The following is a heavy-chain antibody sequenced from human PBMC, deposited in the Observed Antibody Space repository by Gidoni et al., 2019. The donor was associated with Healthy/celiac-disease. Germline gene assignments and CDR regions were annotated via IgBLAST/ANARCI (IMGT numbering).Heavy chain of an antibody. V-gene: IGHV3-21*01. J-gene: IGHJ4*02. CDR3: ASVGVNPGTDTTGDY. CDR2: ISSSRSYI. D-gene: IGHD1-1*01. Sequence: EVQLVESGGGLVKPGGSLRLSCAASGFPFSSYSMNWVRQAPGKGLEWVSAISSSRSYIYYADSVKGRFTISRDNAKNSLYLKMNSLRAEDTAVYYCASVGVNPGTDTTGDYWGQGTLVTVSS. CDR1: GFPFSSYS.